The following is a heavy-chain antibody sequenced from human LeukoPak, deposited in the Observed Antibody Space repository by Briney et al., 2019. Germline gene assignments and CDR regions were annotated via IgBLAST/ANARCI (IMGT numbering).Heavy chain of an antibody. CDR1: GFTFSSYG. Sequence: PGGSLRLSCAASGFTFSSYGMHWVRQAPGKGLEWVAVISYDGSNKYYADSVKGRFTISRDNSKNTLYLQMNSLRAEDTAVYYCANLVHCSGGSCYPTFDAFDIWGQETMVTVSS. J-gene: IGHJ3*02. V-gene: IGHV3-30*18. CDR3: ANLVHCSGGSCYPTFDAFDI. D-gene: IGHD2-15*01. CDR2: ISYDGSNK.